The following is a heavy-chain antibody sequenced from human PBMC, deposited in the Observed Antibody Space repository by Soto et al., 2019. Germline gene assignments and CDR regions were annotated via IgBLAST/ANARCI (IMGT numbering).Heavy chain of an antibody. CDR3: AHSRPQNYDFWSGYYNMDV. Sequence: QITLKESGPTLVKPTQTLTLTCTFSGFSLSNSGVGVGWIRQPPGKALEWLALIYWDDDKLYSPSLKSRLTITKDTSKNQVVLTMTNMDPVDTATYYGAHSRPQNYDFWSGYYNMDVWGQGTTVTVSS. D-gene: IGHD3-3*01. CDR2: IYWDDDK. V-gene: IGHV2-5*02. J-gene: IGHJ6*02. CDR1: GFSLSNSGVG.